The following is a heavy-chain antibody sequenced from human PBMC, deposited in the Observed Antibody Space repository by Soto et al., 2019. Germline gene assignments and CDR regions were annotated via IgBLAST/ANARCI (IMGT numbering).Heavy chain of an antibody. D-gene: IGHD2-2*01. CDR2: MYHSGST. CDR1: GGSISSGGYS. Sequence: QLQLQESGSGLVKPSQTLSLTCAVSGGSISSGGYSCSWIRQPPGKGLEWIGYMYHSGSTYYNPSLKSRVTISIDRSKNQFSLKLSSVTAADTAVYSCARVPDYWGQGILVTVSS. CDR3: ARVPDY. V-gene: IGHV4-30-2*01. J-gene: IGHJ4*02.